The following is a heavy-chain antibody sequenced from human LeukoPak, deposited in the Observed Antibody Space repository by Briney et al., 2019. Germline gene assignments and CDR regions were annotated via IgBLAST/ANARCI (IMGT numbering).Heavy chain of an antibody. CDR2: IYHSGST. D-gene: IGHD3-3*01. J-gene: IGHJ3*02. V-gene: IGHV4-34*01. CDR3: ARGRGVVYPDHFDI. CDR1: GGSFSDNY. Sequence: SETLSLTCAVYGGSFSDNYWTWIRQPPGKGLEWIGEIYHSGSTKYNPSLKSRVTISVDTSKNQFSLHLDSVTAADTAVYYCARGRGVVYPDHFDIWGQGTVVTVSS.